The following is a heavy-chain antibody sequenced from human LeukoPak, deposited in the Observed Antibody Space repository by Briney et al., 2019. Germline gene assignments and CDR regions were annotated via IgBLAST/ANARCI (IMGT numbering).Heavy chain of an antibody. Sequence: KPSETLSLTCAVYGGSFSGYYWSWIRQPPGKGLEWIGETNHSGSTNYNPSLKSRVTISVDTSKNQFSLKLSSVTAADTAVYYCARGWFDPWGQGTLVTVSS. CDR2: TNHSGST. J-gene: IGHJ5*02. V-gene: IGHV4-34*01. CDR3: ARGWFDP. CDR1: GGSFSGYY.